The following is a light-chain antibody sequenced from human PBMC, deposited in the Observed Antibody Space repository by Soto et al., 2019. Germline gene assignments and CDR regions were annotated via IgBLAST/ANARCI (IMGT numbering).Light chain of an antibody. CDR1: QSLLHSNGYNY. CDR3: MQALQTPWT. J-gene: IGKJ1*01. V-gene: IGKV2-28*01. Sequence: DIVMTQSPLSLPVTPGEPASLSCRSSQSLLHSNGYNYLDWYLQKPGQSPQLLIYLGSNRASGAPDRFSGSGSGTDFTLKISRLEAEDVGVYYCMQALQTPWTFGQGTKVDIK. CDR2: LGS.